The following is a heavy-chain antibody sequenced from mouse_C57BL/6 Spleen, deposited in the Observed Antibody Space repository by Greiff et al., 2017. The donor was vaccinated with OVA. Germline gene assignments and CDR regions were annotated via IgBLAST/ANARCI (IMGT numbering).Heavy chain of an antibody. J-gene: IGHJ3*01. CDR1: GYTFTSYW. CDR2: IDPSDSYT. Sequence: QVQLQQPGAELVMPGASVKLSCKASGYTFTSYWMHWVKQRPGQGLEWIGEIDPSDSYTNYNQKFKGKSTLTVDKSSSTAYMQLSSLTSEDSAVYYCATGGDDPFAYWGQGTLVTVSA. CDR3: ATGGDDPFAY. V-gene: IGHV1-69*01.